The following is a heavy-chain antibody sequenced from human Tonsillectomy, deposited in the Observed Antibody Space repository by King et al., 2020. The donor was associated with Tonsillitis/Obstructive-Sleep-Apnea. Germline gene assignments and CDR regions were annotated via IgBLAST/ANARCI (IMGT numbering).Heavy chain of an antibody. D-gene: IGHD5-18*01. Sequence: VQLQESGPGLVKPSETLSLTCTVSGGSISTYYWSWIRQPPGKGLEWIGYIYYSGSTNYNPSLKSRVTISVDTSKNQFSLKLSSVTAADTAVYYCARDNVDTASAFDIWGQGTMVTVSS. V-gene: IGHV4-59*01. J-gene: IGHJ3*02. CDR3: ARDNVDTASAFDI. CDR2: IYYSGST. CDR1: GGSISTYY.